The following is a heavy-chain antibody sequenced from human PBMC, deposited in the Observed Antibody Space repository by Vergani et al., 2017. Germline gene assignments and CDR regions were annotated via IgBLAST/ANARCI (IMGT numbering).Heavy chain of an antibody. D-gene: IGHD3-10*01. V-gene: IGHV4-61*02. CDR3: ARDRGDMDV. J-gene: IGHJ6*02. Sequence: QVQLQESGPGLVKPSQTLSLTCTVSGGSISSGSYYWSWIRQPAGKGLEWIGRIYTSGSTNYNPSLKSRVTISVATSKNQFYLKLSSVTAADTAVYYCARDRGDMDVWGQGTTVTVSS. CDR1: GGSISSGSYY. CDR2: IYTSGST.